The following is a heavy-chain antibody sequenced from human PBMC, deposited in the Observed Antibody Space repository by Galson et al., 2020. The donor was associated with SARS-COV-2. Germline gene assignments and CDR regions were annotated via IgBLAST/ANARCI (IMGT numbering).Heavy chain of an antibody. J-gene: IGHJ3*02. V-gene: IGHV3-21*01. D-gene: IGHD6-13*01. CDR3: ARERIAAGPSDAFDI. CDR2: ISSSSSYI. Sequence: PGGSLRLSCAASGFTFSSYSMNWVRQAPGKGLEWVSSISSSSSYIYYADSVKGRFTISRDNAKNSLYLQMNSLRAEDTAVYYCARERIAAGPSDAFDIWGQGTMVTVSS. CDR1: GFTFSSYS.